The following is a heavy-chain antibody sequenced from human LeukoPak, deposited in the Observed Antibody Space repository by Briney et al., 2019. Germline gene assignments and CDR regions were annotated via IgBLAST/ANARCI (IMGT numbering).Heavy chain of an antibody. V-gene: IGHV3-7*01. CDR1: GFTVGNNY. Sequence: GGSLRLSCAASGFTVGNNYVTWVRQAPGKGLEWVANIKQDGSEKYNVDSVKGRFTISRDNAKNSLYLQMNSLGAADTAVYYCARAYCSSSSCYQNYWGQGTLVTVSS. D-gene: IGHD2-2*01. CDR3: ARAYCSSSSCYQNY. CDR2: IKQDGSEK. J-gene: IGHJ4*02.